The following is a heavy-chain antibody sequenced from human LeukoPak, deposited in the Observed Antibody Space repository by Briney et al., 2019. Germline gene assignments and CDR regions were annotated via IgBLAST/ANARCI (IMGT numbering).Heavy chain of an antibody. J-gene: IGHJ4*02. Sequence: PGESLRISCKGSGYRFTNYWISWVRQMPGKGLEWMGTIAYTNYSPSFQGHVTISADKSISTAYLQWSSLKASDTAMYYCVRHAMGGDTAMVGWGQGTLVTVSS. CDR2: IAYT. V-gene: IGHV5-10-1*01. D-gene: IGHD5-18*01. CDR1: GYRFTNYW. CDR3: VRHAMGGDTAMVG.